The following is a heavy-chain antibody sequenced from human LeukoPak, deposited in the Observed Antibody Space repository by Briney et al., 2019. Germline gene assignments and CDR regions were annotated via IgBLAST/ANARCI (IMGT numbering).Heavy chain of an antibody. V-gene: IGHV3-66*02. J-gene: IGHJ5*02. D-gene: IGHD2-21*01. Sequence: PGASLRLSCAVSGFTVSNNHIYWVRQAPGKGLARVSVIYDGGSIYYADSVKGRFTLSRDNSKNTVYLQMHSLRVEDTALYYSPPAGTYSETWAKGTLVTVPP. CDR2: IYDGGSI. CDR1: GFTVSNNH. CDR3: PPAGTYSET.